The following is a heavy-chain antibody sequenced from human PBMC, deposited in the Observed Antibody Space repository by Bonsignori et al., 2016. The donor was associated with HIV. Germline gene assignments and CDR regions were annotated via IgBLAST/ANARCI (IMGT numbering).Heavy chain of an antibody. Sequence: EVQLVESGGGLVQPGGSLRLSCAASGYTFSMFWMHWVRQVPGQGLVWVSRIDEYGRITDYEDSVKGRFTISRDNAKSTLSLEMNGLRVEDTAIYYCTRDIAGRASLWGQGTLVTVSS. CDR2: IDEYGRIT. CDR1: GYTFSMFW. CDR3: TRDIAGRASL. V-gene: IGHV3-74*01. D-gene: IGHD6-6*01. J-gene: IGHJ4*02.